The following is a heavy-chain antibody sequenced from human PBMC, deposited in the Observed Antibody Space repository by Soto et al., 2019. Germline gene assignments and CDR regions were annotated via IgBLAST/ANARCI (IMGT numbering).Heavy chain of an antibody. CDR2: ISGSGSDR. V-gene: IGHV3-23*01. Sequence: EVQVLESGGGLVEPGGSLRLSCVGSGFTFSTYAMNWVRRAPGKGLEWVSGISGSGSDRYYADSVRGRFIISRDNSNNTLNLQMDSLRAEDTAIYYCTKTPRSFYYYMDVWGQGTTVTVSS. D-gene: IGHD3-3*01. J-gene: IGHJ6*03. CDR1: GFTFSTYA. CDR3: TKTPRSFYYYMDV.